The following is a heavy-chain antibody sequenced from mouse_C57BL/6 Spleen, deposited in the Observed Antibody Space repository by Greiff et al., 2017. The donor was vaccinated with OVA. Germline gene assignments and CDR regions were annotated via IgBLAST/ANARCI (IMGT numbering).Heavy chain of an antibody. V-gene: IGHV10-1*01. Sequence: EVQLVESGGGLVQPKGSLKLSCAASGFSFNTYAMNWVRQAPGKGLEWVARIRSKSNNYATYYADSVKDRFTISRDDSESMLYLQMNNLKTEDTAMYYCVRQPLSYYAMDYWGQGTSVTVSS. CDR1: GFSFNTYA. CDR3: VRQPLSYYAMDY. D-gene: IGHD6-1*01. CDR2: IRSKSNNYAT. J-gene: IGHJ4*01.